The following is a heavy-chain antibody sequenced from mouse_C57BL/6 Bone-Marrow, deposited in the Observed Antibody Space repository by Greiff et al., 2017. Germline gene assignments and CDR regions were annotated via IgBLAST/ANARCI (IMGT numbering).Heavy chain of an antibody. CDR1: GFTFSSYG. D-gene: IGHD4-1*01. V-gene: IGHV5-6*02. CDR3: ARRVTGTDVDY. CDR2: ISSGGSYT. J-gene: IGHJ2*01. Sequence: DVMLVESGGDLVKPGGSLKLSCAASGFTFSSYGMSWVRQTPDKRLEWVATISSGGSYTYYPDSVKGRFTISRDNAKTPLYLQMSSLKSEDTAMYYCARRVTGTDVDYWGQGTTLTVSS.